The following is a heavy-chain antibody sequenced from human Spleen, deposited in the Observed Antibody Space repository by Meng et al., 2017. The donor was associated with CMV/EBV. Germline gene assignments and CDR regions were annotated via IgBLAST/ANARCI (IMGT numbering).Heavy chain of an antibody. Sequence: GSLRLSCAASGFTFSSYSMNWVRQAPGKGLEWVSSISSSSSYIYYADSVKGRFTISRDNAKNSLYLQMNSLRAEDTAVYYCAREQYSSSQIYYYYGMDVWGQGTTVTVSS. CDR3: AREQYSSSQIYYYYGMDV. V-gene: IGHV3-21*01. D-gene: IGHD6-6*01. CDR1: GFTFSSYS. J-gene: IGHJ6*02. CDR2: ISSSSSYI.